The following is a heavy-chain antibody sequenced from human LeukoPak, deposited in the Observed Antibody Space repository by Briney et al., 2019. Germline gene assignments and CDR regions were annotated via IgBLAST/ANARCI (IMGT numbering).Heavy chain of an antibody. V-gene: IGHV3-48*01. D-gene: IGHD6-6*01. Sequence: GGSLRLSCAASAFTFSGYSMNWVRQAPGKGLEWVSYISPSATTIYYADSVKGRFTISIDNAKNSLYLQMNSLRAEDTAVYYCAREYSSSSGRSFDYWGQGTLVTVSS. J-gene: IGHJ4*02. CDR3: AREYSSSSGRSFDY. CDR2: ISPSATTI. CDR1: AFTFSGYS.